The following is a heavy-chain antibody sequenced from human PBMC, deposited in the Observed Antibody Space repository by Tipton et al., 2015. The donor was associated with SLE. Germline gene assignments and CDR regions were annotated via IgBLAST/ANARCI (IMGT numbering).Heavy chain of an antibody. D-gene: IGHD3-16*01. CDR1: GGSINSYY. CDR2: FHHSGST. Sequence: TLSLTCTVSGGSINSYYWNWIRQSPGKGLEWIGYFHHSGSTNYNPSLQSRVTISRDPSKNQFSLNLSSATAADTAVYYCASLGETDYWGQGTLVTVSS. CDR3: ASLGETDY. V-gene: IGHV4-59*01. J-gene: IGHJ4*02.